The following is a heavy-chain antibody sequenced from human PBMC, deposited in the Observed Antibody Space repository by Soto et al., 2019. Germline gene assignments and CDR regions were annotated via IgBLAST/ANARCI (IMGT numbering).Heavy chain of an antibody. V-gene: IGHV4-31*03. CDR1: GVSISSGGYY. Sequence: SLSLTCPVSGVSISSGGYYWSWIRQHPGKGLEWIGYIYYSGSTYYNPSLKSRVTISVDTSKNQFSLKLSSVTAADTAVYYCARGPGYWFDPWGQGTLVTVSS. J-gene: IGHJ5*02. CDR3: ARGPGYWFDP. CDR2: IYYSGST.